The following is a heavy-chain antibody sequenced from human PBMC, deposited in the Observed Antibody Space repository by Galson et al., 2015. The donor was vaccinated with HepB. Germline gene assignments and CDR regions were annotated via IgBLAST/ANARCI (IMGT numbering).Heavy chain of an antibody. D-gene: IGHD5-12*01. V-gene: IGHV3-48*03. J-gene: IGHJ3*02. CDR2: ISSSGSTI. CDR1: GFTFSSYE. CDR3: ARVRRMGREDSGYASRFPAFDI. Sequence: SLRLSCAASGFTFSSYEMNWVRQAPGKGLEWVSYISSSGSTIYYADSVKGRFTISRDNAKNSLYLQMNSLRAEDTAVYYCARVRRMGREDSGYASRFPAFDIWGQGTMVTVSS.